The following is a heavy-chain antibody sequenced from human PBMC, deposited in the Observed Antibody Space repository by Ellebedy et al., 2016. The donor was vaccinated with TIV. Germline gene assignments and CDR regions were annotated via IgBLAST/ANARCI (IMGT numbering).Heavy chain of an antibody. CDR2: ISYDGSNK. D-gene: IGHD5-12*01. J-gene: IGHJ6*02. CDR1: GFTFSSYA. Sequence: GGSLRLSXAASGFTFSSYAMHWVRQAPGKGLEWVAVISYDGSNKYYADSVKGRFTISRDNAKNPLYLQMNSLRAEDTAVYYCARDQGLWKRGYSGYDGVENYYYGMDVWGQGTTVTVSS. V-gene: IGHV3-30-3*01. CDR3: ARDQGLWKRGYSGYDGVENYYYGMDV.